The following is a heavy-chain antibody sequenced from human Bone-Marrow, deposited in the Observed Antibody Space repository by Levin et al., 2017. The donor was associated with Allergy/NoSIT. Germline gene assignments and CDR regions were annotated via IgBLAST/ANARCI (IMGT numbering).Heavy chain of an antibody. CDR3: ARDCVAARRNNWFDP. Sequence: SQTLSLTCTVSGGSISSSSYYWGWIRQPPGKGLEWIGSIYYSGSTYYNPSLKSQVTISVDTSKNQFSLKLSSVTAADTAVYYCARDCVAARRNNWFDPWGQGTLVTVSS. D-gene: IGHD6-6*01. J-gene: IGHJ5*02. CDR2: IYYSGST. CDR1: GGSISSSSYY. V-gene: IGHV4-39*07.